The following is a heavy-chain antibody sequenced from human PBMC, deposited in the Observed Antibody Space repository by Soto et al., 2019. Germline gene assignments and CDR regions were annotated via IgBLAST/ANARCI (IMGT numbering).Heavy chain of an antibody. CDR1: GGSISSYY. D-gene: IGHD3-10*01. V-gene: IGHV4-59*01. CDR3: ASTHYYYGSGSPENWFDP. CDR2: IYYSGST. Sequence: TSETLSLTCTVSGGSISSYYWSWIRQPPGKGLEWIGYIYYSGSTNYNPSLKSRVTISVDTSKNQFSLKLSSVTAADTAVYYCASTHYYYGSGSPENWFDPWGQGTLVTVSS. J-gene: IGHJ5*02.